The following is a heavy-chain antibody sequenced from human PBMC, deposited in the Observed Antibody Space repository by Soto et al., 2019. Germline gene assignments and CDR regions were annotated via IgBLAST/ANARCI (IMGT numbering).Heavy chain of an antibody. CDR1: GFTFSSYA. J-gene: IGHJ4*02. CDR2: ISYDGSNK. Sequence: GGSLRISCAASGFTFSSYAMHWVRQAPGKGLEWVAVISYDGSNKYYADSVKGRFTISRDNSKNTLYLQMNSLRGEDTAVYYCARGAGGYCSGGSCYNFDYWGQGTLVTVSS. D-gene: IGHD2-15*01. V-gene: IGHV3-30-3*01. CDR3: ARGAGGYCSGGSCYNFDY.